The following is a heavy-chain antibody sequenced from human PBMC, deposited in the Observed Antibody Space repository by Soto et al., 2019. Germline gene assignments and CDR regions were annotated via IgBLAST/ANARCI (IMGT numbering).Heavy chain of an antibody. V-gene: IGHV3-30*18. CDR3: AKEFSGYSSSWYRAPGWFDP. CDR1: GFTFSSYG. CDR2: ISYDGSNK. Sequence: GSLRLSCAASGFTFSSYGMHWVRQAPGKGLEWVAVISYDGSNKYYADSVKGRFTISRDNSKNTLYLQMNSLRAEDTAVYYCAKEFSGYSSSWYRAPGWFDPWGQGNLVTVSS. J-gene: IGHJ5*02. D-gene: IGHD6-13*01.